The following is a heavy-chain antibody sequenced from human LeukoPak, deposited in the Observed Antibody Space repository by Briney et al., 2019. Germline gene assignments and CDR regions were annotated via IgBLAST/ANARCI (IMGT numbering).Heavy chain of an antibody. V-gene: IGHV3-30*02. Sequence: GGSLRLSCAASGFTFSSYAMHWVRQAPGKGLEWVAFIRYDGSNKYYADSVKGRFTISRDNSKNTLYLQMNSLRAEDTAVYYCAKRRDGYSLFDYWGQGTLVTVSS. CDR1: GFTFSSYA. J-gene: IGHJ4*02. CDR2: IRYDGSNK. CDR3: AKRRDGYSLFDY. D-gene: IGHD5-24*01.